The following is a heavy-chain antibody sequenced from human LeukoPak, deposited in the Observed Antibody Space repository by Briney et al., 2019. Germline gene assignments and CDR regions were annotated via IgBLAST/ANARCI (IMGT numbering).Heavy chain of an antibody. CDR1: GFTFSSYW. CDR2: IKQDGSEK. Sequence: GGSLRLSCAASGFTFSSYWMSWVRQAPGKGLEWVANIKQDGSEKYYVDSVKGRFTISRDNAKNSLYLQMNSLRAEDTALYHCARDRGDFGRRAFYYYYMDVWGKGTTVTVSS. CDR3: ARDRGDFGRRAFYYYYMDV. V-gene: IGHV3-7*03. D-gene: IGHD3/OR15-3a*01. J-gene: IGHJ6*03.